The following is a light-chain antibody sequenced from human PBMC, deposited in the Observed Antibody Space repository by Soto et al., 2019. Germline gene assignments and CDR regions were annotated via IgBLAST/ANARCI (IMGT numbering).Light chain of an antibody. CDR3: SSYTSSSTLLYV. CDR2: DVS. J-gene: IGLJ1*01. CDR1: SSDGGGYNY. Sequence: QSVLTQPASVSGSPGQSITISCTGTSSDGGGYNYVSWYQQHPGKAPKLMIYDVSNRPSGVSNRFSGSKSGNTASLTISGLQAEDEADYYCSSYTSSSTLLYVFGTGTKLTV. V-gene: IGLV2-14*01.